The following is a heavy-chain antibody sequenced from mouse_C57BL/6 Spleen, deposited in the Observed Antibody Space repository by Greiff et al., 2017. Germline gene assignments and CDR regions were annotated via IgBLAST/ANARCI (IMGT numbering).Heavy chain of an antibody. CDR2: ISSGGSYT. D-gene: IGHD1-1*01. Sequence: EVKLVESGGDLVKPGGSLTLSCAASGFTFSSYGMSWVRQTPDKRLEWVATISSGGSYTYYPDSVEGRFTISRDNAKNTLYLQMSSLKSEDTAMYYCARSTVVARDFDYWGQGTTLTVSS. J-gene: IGHJ2*01. V-gene: IGHV5-6*01. CDR1: GFTFSSYG. CDR3: ARSTVVARDFDY.